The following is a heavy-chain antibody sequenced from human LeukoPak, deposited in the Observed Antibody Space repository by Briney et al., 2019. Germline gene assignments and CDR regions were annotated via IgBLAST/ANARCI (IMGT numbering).Heavy chain of an antibody. D-gene: IGHD6-19*01. CDR3: ARGYSSGWYIPLDY. V-gene: IGHV4-59*11. CDR2: IYFSETT. CDR1: GAPLRSHY. Sequence: SETLSLTCSVSGAPLRSHYWTWIRQSPGKGLEWIGHIYFSETTNYNPSLKSRVTISVDTSKNQFSLKLSSVTAADTAVYYCARGYSSGWYIPLDYWGQGTLVTVSS. J-gene: IGHJ4*02.